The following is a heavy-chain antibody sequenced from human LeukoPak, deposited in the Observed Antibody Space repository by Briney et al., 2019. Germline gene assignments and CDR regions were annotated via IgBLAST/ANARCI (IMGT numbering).Heavy chain of an antibody. CDR1: GFTFSSYS. J-gene: IGHJ4*01. CDR2: ISSSSSYI. D-gene: IGHD3-10*01. Sequence: GGSLRLSCAASGFTFSSYSMNWVRQAPGKGLEWVSSISSSSSYIYYADSVKGRFTISRDNAKNSLYLQMNSLRAEDTALYFCATYGSGSGTFFDSWGQGTLVTVSS. CDR3: ATYGSGSGTFFDS. V-gene: IGHV3-21*01.